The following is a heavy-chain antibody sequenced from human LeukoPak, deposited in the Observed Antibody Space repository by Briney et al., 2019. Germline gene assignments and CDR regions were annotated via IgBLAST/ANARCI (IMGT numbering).Heavy chain of an antibody. J-gene: IGHJ4*02. CDR1: GFTFSSYA. D-gene: IGHD2-15*01. CDR2: ISGSGGST. CDR3: AKAFRPDIVVVVAAR. V-gene: IGHV3-23*01. Sequence: HAGGSLRLSCAASGFTFSSYAMSWVRQAPGKGLEWVSAISGSGGSTYYADSVKGRFTISRDNSKNTLYLQMNSLRAEDTAVYYCAKAFRPDIVVVVAARWGQGTLVTVSS.